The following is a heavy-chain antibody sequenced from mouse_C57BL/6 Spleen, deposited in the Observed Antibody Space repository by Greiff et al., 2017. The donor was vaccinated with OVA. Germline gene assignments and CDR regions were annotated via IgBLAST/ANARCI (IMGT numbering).Heavy chain of an antibody. J-gene: IGHJ3*01. D-gene: IGHD1-1*01. Sequence: QVQLKQSGPELVKPGASVKLSCKASGYTFTSYDINWVKQRPGQGLEWIGWIYPRDGSTKYNEKFKGKATLTVDTSSSTAYMELHRLTSEDSAVYFCARIYYGSSPWFAYWGQGTLVTVSA. CDR2: IYPRDGST. CDR1: GYTFTSYD. CDR3: ARIYYGSSPWFAY. V-gene: IGHV1-85*01.